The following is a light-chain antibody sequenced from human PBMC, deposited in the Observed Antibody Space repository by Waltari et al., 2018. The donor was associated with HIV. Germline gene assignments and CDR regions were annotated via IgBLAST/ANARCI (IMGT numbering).Light chain of an antibody. CDR3: QVWDDSSDQAL. V-gene: IGLV3-21*02. CDR1: NIGTTG. CDR2: GKN. Sequence: SYVLTQAPSVSVAPGQTARIACGGANIGTTGVYWFQQRPGQAPVLVAHGKNDRPSGIPERFSGSNSENTATLTIRRVEAGDEADYYCQVWDDSSDQALFGGGTKLTVL. J-gene: IGLJ3*02.